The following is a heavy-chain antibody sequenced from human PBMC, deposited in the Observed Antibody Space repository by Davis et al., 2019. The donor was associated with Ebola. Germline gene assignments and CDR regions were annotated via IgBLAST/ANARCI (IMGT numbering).Heavy chain of an antibody. D-gene: IGHD2-2*01. CDR3: ARGNCSSNSCYYYYYYGMDV. V-gene: IGHV1-8*03. J-gene: IGHJ6*02. CDR1: GYTFTSYD. Sequence: ASVTVPCKASGYTFTSYDINWVRQATGQGLEWMGWMNPNSGNTGYAQKFQGRVTITRNTSISTAYMELSSLGSEDTAVYYCARGNCSSNSCYYYYYYGMDVWGQGTTVTVSS. CDR2: MNPNSGNT.